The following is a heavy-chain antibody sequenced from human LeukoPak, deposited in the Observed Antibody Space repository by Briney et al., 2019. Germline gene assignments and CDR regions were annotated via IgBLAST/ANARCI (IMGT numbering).Heavy chain of an antibody. D-gene: IGHD3-9*01. Sequence: SETLSLTCTVSGGSISSYYWSWIRQPPGKGLEWIGYIYYSGSTNYNPSLKSRVTISVDTSKNQFSLKLSSVTAADTAVYYCARGLVDYYMDVWGKGTTVTVSS. CDR2: IYYSGST. J-gene: IGHJ6*03. CDR1: GGSISSYY. CDR3: ARGLVDYYMDV. V-gene: IGHV4-59*01.